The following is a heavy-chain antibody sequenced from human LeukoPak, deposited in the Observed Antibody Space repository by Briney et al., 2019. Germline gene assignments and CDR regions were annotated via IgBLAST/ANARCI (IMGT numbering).Heavy chain of an antibody. Sequence: GGSLRLSCAASGFTFSSYSMNWVRQAPGKGLEWVSSISSSSSYIYYADSVKGRFTISRDNAKNSLYLQMNSPRAEDTAVYYCARDLDSNLRYYYGMDVWGQGTTVTVPS. J-gene: IGHJ6*02. V-gene: IGHV3-21*01. CDR1: GFTFSSYS. CDR3: ARDLDSNLRYYYGMDV. CDR2: ISSSSSYI. D-gene: IGHD3-9*01.